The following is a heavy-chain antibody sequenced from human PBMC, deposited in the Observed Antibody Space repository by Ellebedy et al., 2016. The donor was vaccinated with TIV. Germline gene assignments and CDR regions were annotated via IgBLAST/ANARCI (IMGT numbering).Heavy chain of an antibody. J-gene: IGHJ5*02. V-gene: IGHV3-7*01. CDR2: IKQDGSEK. CDR1: GFTFSSYW. Sequence: GESLKISXAASGFTFSSYWMSWVRQAPGKGLEWVANIKQDGSEKYYVDSVKGRFTISRDNAKNSLYLQMNSLRAEDTAVYYCARDPGRMITFGGVIVASNWFDPWGQGTLVTVSS. CDR3: ARDPGRMITFGGVIVASNWFDP. D-gene: IGHD3-16*02.